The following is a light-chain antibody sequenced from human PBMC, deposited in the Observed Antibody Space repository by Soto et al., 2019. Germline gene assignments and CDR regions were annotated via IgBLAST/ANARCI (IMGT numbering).Light chain of an antibody. CDR1: SSDVGGYDY. J-gene: IGLJ1*01. V-gene: IGLV2-14*01. CDR3: SSYTSSSTYV. Sequence: QSVLTQPASVSGSPGEWIAISCTGTSSDVGGYDYVSWYQQHPGKAPKLMIYDVSNRPSGVSNRFSGSKSDNTASLTISGLQAEDEADYYCSSYTSSSTYVFGTGTKVTVL. CDR2: DVS.